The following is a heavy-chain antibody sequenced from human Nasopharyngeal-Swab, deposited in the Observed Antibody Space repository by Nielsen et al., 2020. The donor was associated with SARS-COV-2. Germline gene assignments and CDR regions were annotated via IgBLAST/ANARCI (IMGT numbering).Heavy chain of an antibody. D-gene: IGHD6-6*01. CDR3: ARSRRTSYSSSYYFDY. Sequence: SETLSLTCTVSGGSISSYYWSWIWQPPGKGLEWIGYIYHSGSTYYNPSLKSRVTISVDRSKNQFSLKLSSVTAADTAVYYCARSRRTSYSSSYYFDYWGQGTLVTVSS. V-gene: IGHV4-4*09. J-gene: IGHJ4*02. CDR1: GGSISSYY. CDR2: IYHSGST.